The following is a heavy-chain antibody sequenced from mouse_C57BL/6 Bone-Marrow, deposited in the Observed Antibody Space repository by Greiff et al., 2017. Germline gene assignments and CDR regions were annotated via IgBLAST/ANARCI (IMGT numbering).Heavy chain of an antibody. D-gene: IGHD3-2*01. Sequence: VQLQESGAELVRPGASVKLSCKASGYTFTDYYINWVKQWPGQGLEWIARIYPGSGNTYYNEKFKGKATLTAEKSSSTAYMQLSSLTSEDSAVYFCASKTARDYAMDYWGQGTSVTVSS. CDR1: GYTFTDYY. V-gene: IGHV1-76*01. J-gene: IGHJ4*01. CDR3: ASKTARDYAMDY. CDR2: IYPGSGNT.